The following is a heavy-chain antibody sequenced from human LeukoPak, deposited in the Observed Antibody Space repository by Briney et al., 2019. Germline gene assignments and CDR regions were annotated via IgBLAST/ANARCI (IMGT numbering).Heavy chain of an antibody. Sequence: PGGSVILSCVGSGFVFSNAWMDWVRHAPGKGLEWVGRIKSKVDGETIDYAAPTKSRFTISRDDSKNTVYLQMNGLKTEDTAVYYCSTGGYFFDYWGQGTLVTVSS. CDR1: GFVFSNAW. CDR2: IKSKVDGETI. V-gene: IGHV3-15*07. CDR3: STGGYFFDY. J-gene: IGHJ4*02.